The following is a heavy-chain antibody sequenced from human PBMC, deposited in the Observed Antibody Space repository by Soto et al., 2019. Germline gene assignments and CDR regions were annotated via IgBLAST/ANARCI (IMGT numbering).Heavy chain of an antibody. CDR2: INHSGST. CDR3: ARLASGWQYYYFDF. Sequence: SETLSLTCAVYGGSFSPYFWSWIRQPPWKGLEWIGEINHSGSTNYNPSLTRRATLSVDTSKNQVSLKLTSVTAVDSAVYYCARLASGWQYYYFDFWGRGTPVTVSS. V-gene: IGHV4-34*01. J-gene: IGHJ2*01. CDR1: GGSFSPYF. D-gene: IGHD6-19*01.